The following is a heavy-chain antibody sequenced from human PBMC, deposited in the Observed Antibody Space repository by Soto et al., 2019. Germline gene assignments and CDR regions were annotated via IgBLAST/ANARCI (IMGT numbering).Heavy chain of an antibody. CDR2: IKFDGSST. J-gene: IGHJ6*02. V-gene: IGHV3-74*01. Sequence: EVQLVESGGGLVQPGGSLRLSCAASGFAFSTYWMHWVRQAPGKGLLWVSRIKFDGSSTYYGDSVKGRFTISRDDAKNTLFLQMNCLRVDDTAVYYCARGAKNVYAMDVWGQGTTVTVSS. CDR3: ARGAKNVYAMDV. CDR1: GFAFSTYW. D-gene: IGHD1-1*01.